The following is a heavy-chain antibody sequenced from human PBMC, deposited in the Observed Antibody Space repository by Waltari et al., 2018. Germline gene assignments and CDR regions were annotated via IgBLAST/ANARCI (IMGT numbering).Heavy chain of an antibody. CDR2: IYYSGST. D-gene: IGHD5-18*01. J-gene: IGHJ5*02. CDR1: GGSISRGGYY. CDR3: ARGDSYGFWWFDP. Sequence: QVQLQESGPGLVKPSQTLSLTCTVSGGSISRGGYYWSWIRQHPGKGLEWIGYIYYSGSTYYNPSLKSRVTISVDTSKNQFSLKLSSVTAADTAVYYCARGDSYGFWWFDPWGQGTLVTVSS. V-gene: IGHV4-31*03.